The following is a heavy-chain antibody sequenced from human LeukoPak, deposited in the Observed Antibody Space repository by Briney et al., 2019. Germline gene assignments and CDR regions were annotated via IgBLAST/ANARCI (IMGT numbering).Heavy chain of an antibody. V-gene: IGHV4-30-4*08. CDR3: ARGGHFDYVGWFDP. D-gene: IGHD3-9*01. J-gene: IGHJ5*02. CDR1: GDSISSGDYY. CDR2: INHSGST. Sequence: SQTLSLTCTVSGDSISSGDYYWSWIRQPPGKGLEWIGEINHSGSTNYNPSLKSRVTISVDTSKNQFSLKLSSVTAADTAVYYCARGGHFDYVGWFDPWGQGTLVTVSS.